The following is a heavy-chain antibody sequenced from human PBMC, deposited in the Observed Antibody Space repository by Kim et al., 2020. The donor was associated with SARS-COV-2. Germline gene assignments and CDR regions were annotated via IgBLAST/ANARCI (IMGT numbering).Heavy chain of an antibody. CDR3: AMSRFSGTPSHY. Sequence: NYSPSFQGHVTISADKSISTAYLQWSSLKASDTAMYYCAMSRFSGTPSHYWGQGTLVTVSS. V-gene: IGHV5-10-1*01. D-gene: IGHD3-3*01. J-gene: IGHJ4*02.